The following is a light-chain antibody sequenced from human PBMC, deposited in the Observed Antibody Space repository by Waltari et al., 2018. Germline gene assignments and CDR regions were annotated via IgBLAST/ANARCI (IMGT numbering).Light chain of an antibody. J-gene: IGKJ4*01. V-gene: IGKV3-20*01. CDR3: QQYDISPLT. CDR1: QTVRTTY. Sequence: EIVLTQSPGTLSLSPGERATLSCRDSQTVRTTYLAWYQQRPGQAPTLLIYGASSRATGVPDRFRGSGSGTDFSLTISSLEPEDFAVYYCQQYDISPLTFGGGTKVEIK. CDR2: GAS.